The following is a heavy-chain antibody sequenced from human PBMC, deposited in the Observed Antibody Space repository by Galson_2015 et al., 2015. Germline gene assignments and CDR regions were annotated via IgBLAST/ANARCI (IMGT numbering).Heavy chain of an antibody. J-gene: IGHJ3*02. CDR3: AKPLHAHDAFDI. V-gene: IGHV3-30*18. D-gene: IGHD2-15*01. CDR1: GFTFSSYG. CDR2: ISYDGSNK. Sequence: SLRLSCAASGFTFSSYGMHWVRQAPGKGLEWVAVISYDGSNKYYTDSVKGRFTISRDNSKNTLYLQMNSLRAEDTAVYYCAKPLHAHDAFDIWGQGTMVTVSS.